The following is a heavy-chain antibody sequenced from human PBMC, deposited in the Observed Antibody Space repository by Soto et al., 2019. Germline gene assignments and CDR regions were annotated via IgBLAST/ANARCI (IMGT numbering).Heavy chain of an antibody. CDR2: IYRTGST. D-gene: IGHD1-7*01. J-gene: IGHJ4*02. CDR1: GGSFTSNNW. CDR3: ASRDPGTSVDY. Sequence: PSETLSVTCAVSGGSFTSNNWWTWVRQPPGQGLEWIGSIYRTGSTNYNPSLKSRVKISLDKSENQFSLKVTSLTAADTAVYYCASRDPGTSVDYWGQGTLVTVSS. V-gene: IGHV4-4*02.